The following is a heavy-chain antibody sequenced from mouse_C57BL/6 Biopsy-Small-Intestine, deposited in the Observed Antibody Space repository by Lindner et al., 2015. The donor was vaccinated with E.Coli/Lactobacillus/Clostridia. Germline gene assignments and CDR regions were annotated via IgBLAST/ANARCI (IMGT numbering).Heavy chain of an antibody. J-gene: IGHJ3*01. V-gene: IGHV1-82*01. CDR3: ARAGDSYPAWFAY. CDR2: IYPGDGDT. D-gene: IGHD2-12*01. Sequence: VQLQESGAELVKPGASVKISCKGSGYAFSNYWMNWVKQRPGKGLEWIGQIYPGDGDTNYNGTFKGKATLTADKSSNTAYMQLSSLTSEDSAVYFCARAGDSYPAWFAYWGQGTLVTVSA. CDR1: GYAFSNYW.